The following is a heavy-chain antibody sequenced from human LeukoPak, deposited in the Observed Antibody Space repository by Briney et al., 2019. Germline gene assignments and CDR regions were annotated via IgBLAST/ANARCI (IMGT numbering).Heavy chain of an antibody. CDR1: GYTFTCYY. D-gene: IGHD5-12*01. Sequence: GASVKVSCKASGYTFTCYYMHWVRQAPGQGLEWMGRINPNSGGTNYAQKFQGRVTMTRDTSISTAYMELSRLRSDDTAVYYCARVDSGHDYGPSWGQGTTVTVSS. J-gene: IGHJ3*01. CDR3: ARVDSGHDYGPS. V-gene: IGHV1-2*06. CDR2: INPNSGGT.